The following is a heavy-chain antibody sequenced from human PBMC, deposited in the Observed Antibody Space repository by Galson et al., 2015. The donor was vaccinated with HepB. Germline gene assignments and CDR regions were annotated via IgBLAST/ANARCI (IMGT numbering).Heavy chain of an antibody. D-gene: IGHD3-3*01. V-gene: IGHV1-46*01. Sequence: SVKVSCKASGYTFTSYYLHWERQAPGQGLEWMGIINPIGGSTTYAQKFQGRVTMTRDTSTSTVFMELSSLRSEDTAVYYCARGSDFWSGPDVWGQGTTVTVSS. J-gene: IGHJ6*02. CDR2: INPIGGST. CDR1: GYTFTSYY. CDR3: ARGSDFWSGPDV.